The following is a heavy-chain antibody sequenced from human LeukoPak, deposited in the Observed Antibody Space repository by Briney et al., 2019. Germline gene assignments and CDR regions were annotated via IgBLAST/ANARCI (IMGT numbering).Heavy chain of an antibody. CDR3: ARGAYYHDSSHYPPEND. CDR2: TSYDGTDK. D-gene: IGHD3-22*01. Sequence: GGSLRLSCAASGFTFSIFTMHWVRQAPGKGLEWVAVTSYDGTDKNYADSVKGRFTISRDNSKNTQYLQMNSLRGEDTAVYYCARGAYYHDSSHYPPENDWGQGTLVTVSS. V-gene: IGHV3-30*04. J-gene: IGHJ4*02. CDR1: GFTFSIFT.